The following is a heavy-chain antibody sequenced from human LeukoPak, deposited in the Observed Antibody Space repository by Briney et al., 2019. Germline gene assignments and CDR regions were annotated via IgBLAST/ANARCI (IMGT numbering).Heavy chain of an antibody. D-gene: IGHD5-12*01. CDR1: GFTFDDYG. J-gene: IGHJ4*02. CDR3: ARGRYSGTTYYFDY. CDR2: IKKDGSET. Sequence: PGGSLRLSCAASGFTFDDYGMSWVRQVPGKGLEWVANIKKDGSETYYVDSVKGRFTVSRDNAKNSLYLQMNSLRAEDTAMYYCARGRYSGTTYYFDYWGQGTLVTVSS. V-gene: IGHV3-7*03.